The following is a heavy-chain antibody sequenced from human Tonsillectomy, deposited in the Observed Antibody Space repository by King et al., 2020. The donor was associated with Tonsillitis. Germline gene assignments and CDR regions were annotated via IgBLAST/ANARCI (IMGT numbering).Heavy chain of an antibody. Sequence: QLVQSGVEVKKPGASVKVSCKASGYTFTSYGVSWLRQAPGQGLEYMGWISAYNGNTFYAQKFQGRVTMTTDTSTSTAYMELQSLRSDDTAVYFCARGGYSGSYYLYYYDYWGQGTLVTVSS. CDR3: ARGGYSGSYYLYYYDY. J-gene: IGHJ4*02. CDR1: GYTFTSYG. D-gene: IGHD1-26*01. CDR2: ISAYNGNT. V-gene: IGHV1-18*01.